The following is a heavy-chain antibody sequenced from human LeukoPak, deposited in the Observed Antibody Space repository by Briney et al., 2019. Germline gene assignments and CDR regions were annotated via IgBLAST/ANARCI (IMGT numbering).Heavy chain of an antibody. CDR3: AYDSSSARRFDY. CDR1: GFTFSSYA. CDR2: ISGSGGST. D-gene: IGHD6-6*01. V-gene: IGHV3-23*01. Sequence: GGSLRLSCAASGFTFSSYAMSWVRQAPGKGLEWVSAISGSGGSTYYADSVKGRFTISRDNSKNTLYVQMNSLRAEDTAVYYCAYDSSSARRFDYWGQGTLVTVSS. J-gene: IGHJ4*02.